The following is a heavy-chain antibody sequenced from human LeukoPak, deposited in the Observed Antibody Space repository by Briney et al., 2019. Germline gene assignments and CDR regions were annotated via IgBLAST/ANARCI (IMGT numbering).Heavy chain of an antibody. CDR2: ISSSSSYI. CDR1: GFTFSSYS. Sequence: PGGSLRLSCAASGFTFSSYSLNWVRQAPGKGLEWVSSISSSSSYIYYADSVKGRFTISRDNAKNSLYLQMNSLRAEDTAVYYCAELGITMIGGVWGKGTTVTISS. D-gene: IGHD3-10*02. J-gene: IGHJ6*04. CDR3: AELGITMIGGV. V-gene: IGHV3-21*01.